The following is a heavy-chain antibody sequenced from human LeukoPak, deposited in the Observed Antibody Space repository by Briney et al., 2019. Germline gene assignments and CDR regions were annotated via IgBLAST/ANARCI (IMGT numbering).Heavy chain of an antibody. CDR1: GFTFSDYA. D-gene: IGHD6-13*01. CDR3: ARVPYIAAAAKGGYFDY. CDR2: IRYDGSNE. J-gene: IGHJ4*02. V-gene: IGHV3-30*04. Sequence: PGRSLRLSCATSGFTFSDYAMHWVRQAPGKGLEWVAFIRYDGSNEYYADSVKGRFTISRDNSKNTLYLQMNSLRAEDTAVYYCARVPYIAAAAKGGYFDYWGQGTLVTVSS.